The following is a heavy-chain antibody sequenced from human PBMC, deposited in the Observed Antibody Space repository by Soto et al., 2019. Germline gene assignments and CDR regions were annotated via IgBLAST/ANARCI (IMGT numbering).Heavy chain of an antibody. V-gene: IGHV3-23*01. D-gene: IGHD6-19*01. J-gene: IGHJ4*02. CDR1: GFTFRSYA. CDR3: ATPPAVAGRPFDY. CDR2: ISGSGGST. Sequence: EVQLLESGGGLVQPGGSLRLSYAASGFTFRSYAMSWVRQAPGKGLEWVSDISGSGGSTYYADSVKGRFTISRDNSKHALYLQMNGLRAEDTAVYYCATPPAVAGRPFDYCGQGTLVTVSA.